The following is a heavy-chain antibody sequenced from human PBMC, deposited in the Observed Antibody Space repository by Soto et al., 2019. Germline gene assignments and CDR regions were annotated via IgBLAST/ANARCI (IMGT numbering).Heavy chain of an antibody. V-gene: IGHV3-48*02. CDR3: ARGGRLGNYDFWSGANYYYYGMDV. CDR2: IGSSSSSM. D-gene: IGHD3-3*01. J-gene: IGHJ6*01. Sequence: EAQLVESGGGLVQPGGSLRLSCAASGFIFNTYDMNWVRQAPGKGLEWVSYIGSSSSSMYYADSVKGRFTISRDNAKNSLYLQMNSLRDEDTAVYYCARGGRLGNYDFWSGANYYYYGMDVW. CDR1: GFIFNTYD.